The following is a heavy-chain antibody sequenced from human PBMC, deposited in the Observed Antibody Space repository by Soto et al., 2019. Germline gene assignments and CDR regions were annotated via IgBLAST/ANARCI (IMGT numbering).Heavy chain of an antibody. CDR1: GFSVSTHV. V-gene: IGHV3-33*01. D-gene: IGHD3-22*01. CDR3: ARVPRYDTWYFDY. J-gene: IGHJ4*02. Sequence: QVQLVESGGGVVQPGRSLRLSCTASGFSVSTHVIHWVRQAPGKGLEWVAVLWYDGSREYYAESVKGRFTISRDNSKNTMYLQMNSLRAEDTAVYYCARVPRYDTWYFDYWGQWTLATVSS. CDR2: LWYDGSRE.